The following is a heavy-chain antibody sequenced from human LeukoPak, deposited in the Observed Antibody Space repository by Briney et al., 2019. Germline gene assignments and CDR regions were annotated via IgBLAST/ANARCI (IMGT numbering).Heavy chain of an antibody. V-gene: IGHV4-4*07. CDR1: GGSLSRFY. J-gene: IGHJ6*02. D-gene: IGHD5-18*01. Sequence: SETLSLTCTVSGGSLSRFYWAWIRQPAGRGLEWTGRIHSGGTTNYNPSLESRLTFSLDTSQNQFSLKLSSVTAADTAVYYCARVGYSYGKYYYYGMDVWGQGTTVTVSS. CDR2: IHSGGTT. CDR3: ARVGYSYGKYYYYGMDV.